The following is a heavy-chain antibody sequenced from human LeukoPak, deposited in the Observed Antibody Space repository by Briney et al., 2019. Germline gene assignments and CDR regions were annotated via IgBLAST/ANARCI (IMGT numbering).Heavy chain of an antibody. V-gene: IGHV3-7*01. Sequence: GSLRLSCAASGFTFSNYWMRWVRQAPGKGLEWVANIKEDGSAEHYVDSVKGRFTISRDNAKNSLYLQMNSLRAEDTVVYYCARERIATASAGDYWGQGTLVTVSS. D-gene: IGHD6-13*01. J-gene: IGHJ4*02. CDR1: GFTFSNYW. CDR2: IKEDGSAE. CDR3: ARERIATASAGDY.